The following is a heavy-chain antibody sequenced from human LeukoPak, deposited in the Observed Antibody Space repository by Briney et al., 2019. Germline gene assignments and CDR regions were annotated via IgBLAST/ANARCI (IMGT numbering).Heavy chain of an antibody. J-gene: IGHJ5*02. Sequence: ASVKVSCKASGYTFTGYYMHWVRQAPGQGLEWMGWINPNSGGTNYAQKFQGRVTMTRDTSISTAYMELGRLRSDDTAVYYCARGPNHCSSTSCYRGWFDPWGQGTLVTVSS. V-gene: IGHV1-2*02. CDR2: INPNSGGT. D-gene: IGHD2-2*01. CDR1: GYTFTGYY. CDR3: ARGPNHCSSTSCYRGWFDP.